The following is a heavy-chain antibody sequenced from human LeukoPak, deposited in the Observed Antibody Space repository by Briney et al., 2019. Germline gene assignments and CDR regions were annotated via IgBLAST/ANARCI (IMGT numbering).Heavy chain of an antibody. V-gene: IGHV3-53*01. J-gene: IGHJ3*02. CDR1: GFTVSDNY. CDR2: IYSAGST. Sequence: PGGSLRLSCAASGFTVSDNYMSWVRQAPGKGLEWVSIIYSAGSTNYADSVKGRFTTYRDNSKNTLYRQMRSLRAEDTAVYYCTLPLRDVFDIWGQGTMVTVSS. CDR3: TLPLRDVFDI.